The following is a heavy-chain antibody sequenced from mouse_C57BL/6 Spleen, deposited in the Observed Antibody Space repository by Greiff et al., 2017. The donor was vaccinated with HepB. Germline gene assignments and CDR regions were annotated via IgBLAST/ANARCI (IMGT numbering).Heavy chain of an antibody. J-gene: IGHJ3*01. V-gene: IGHV1-15*01. Sequence: VKLQESGAELVRPGASVTLSCKASGYTFTDYEMHWVKQTPVHGLEWIGAIDPETGGTAYNQKFKGKAILTADKSSSTAYMELRSLTSEDSAVYYCTRGPLSYDFSWFAYWGQGTLVTVS. D-gene: IGHD2-4*01. CDR2: IDPETGGT. CDR3: TRGPLSYDFSWFAY. CDR1: GYTFTDYE.